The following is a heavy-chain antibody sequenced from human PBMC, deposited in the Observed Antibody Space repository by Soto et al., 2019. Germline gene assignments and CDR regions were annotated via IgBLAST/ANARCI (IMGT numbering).Heavy chain of an antibody. CDR3: AKDRDSYGYDYVWGSYRYPPRYYGMDV. J-gene: IGHJ6*02. D-gene: IGHD3-16*02. Sequence: GVSLRLSCAASGFTFSSYAMSWVRQAPGKGLEWVSAISGSGGSTYYADSVKGRFTISRDNSKNTLYLQMNSLRAEDTAVYYCAKDRDSYGYDYVWGSYRYPPRYYGMDVWGQGTTVTVSS. CDR2: ISGSGGST. V-gene: IGHV3-23*01. CDR1: GFTFSSYA.